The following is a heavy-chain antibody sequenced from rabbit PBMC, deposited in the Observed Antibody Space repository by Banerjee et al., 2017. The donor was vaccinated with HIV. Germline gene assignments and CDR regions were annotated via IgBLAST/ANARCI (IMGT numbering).Heavy chain of an antibody. CDR2: IAGSSSDFT. D-gene: IGHD3-1*01. Sequence: QSLEESGGDLVKPGASLTLTCTASGFSFSSSDYMCWVRQAPGKGLEWISCIAGSSSDFTYSASWAKGRFTISKTSSTTVTLQMTSLTAADTATYFCAREWDLFYLWGPGTLVTVS. V-gene: IGHV1S40*01. J-gene: IGHJ4*01. CDR3: AREWDLFYL. CDR1: GFSFSSSDY.